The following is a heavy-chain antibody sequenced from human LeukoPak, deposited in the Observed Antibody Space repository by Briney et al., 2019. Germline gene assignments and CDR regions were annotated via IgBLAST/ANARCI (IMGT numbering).Heavy chain of an antibody. CDR3: ARDMYYGDYEIDY. V-gene: IGHV3-48*02. CDR2: ITSSSSTI. CDR1: GFTFSSYN. J-gene: IGHJ4*02. D-gene: IGHD4-17*01. Sequence: PGGSLRLSCAASGFTFSSYNMNWVRQAPGNGLEWVSYITSSSSTIYYADSVKGRFTISRDNAKNSLFLQMNSLRDEDTAVYYCARDMYYGDYEIDYWGQGTLVTVSS.